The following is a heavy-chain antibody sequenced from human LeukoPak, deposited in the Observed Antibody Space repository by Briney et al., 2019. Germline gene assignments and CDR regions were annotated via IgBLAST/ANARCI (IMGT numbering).Heavy chain of an antibody. Sequence: GGSLRLSCAASRFTFSTYWMHWVRQAPGKGLVWVSRINSDGSSTGYADSVKGRFSISRDNSKNTPYLQMNSLRAEDTAAYYCARSGLNRFDYWGQGTLVTVSS. D-gene: IGHD2-15*01. CDR2: INSDGSST. CDR1: RFTFSTYW. CDR3: ARSGLNRFDY. J-gene: IGHJ4*02. V-gene: IGHV3-74*01.